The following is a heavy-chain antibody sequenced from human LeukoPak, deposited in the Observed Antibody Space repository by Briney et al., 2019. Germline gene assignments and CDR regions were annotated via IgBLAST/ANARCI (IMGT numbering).Heavy chain of an antibody. J-gene: IGHJ3*02. CDR1: GGSISTYY. CDR2: IYYSGST. CDR3: ARGASAARPEAFDI. Sequence: SETLSLICTVPGGSISTYYWTWVRQPPGKGLEWIGYIYYSGSTNYNPSLKSRVTISVDTSKNQFSLKLSSVTAADTAVYYCARGASAARPEAFDIWGQGTMVTVSS. D-gene: IGHD6-6*01. V-gene: IGHV4-59*08.